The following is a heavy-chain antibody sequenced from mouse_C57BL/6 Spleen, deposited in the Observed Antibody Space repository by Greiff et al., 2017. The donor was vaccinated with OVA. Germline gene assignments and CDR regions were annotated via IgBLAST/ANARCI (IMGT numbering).Heavy chain of an antibody. CDR1: GFTFSDYY. V-gene: IGHV5-16*01. Sequence: DVMLVESEGGLVQPGSSMKLSCTASGFTFSDYYMAWVRQVPEKGLEWVANINYDGSSTYYLDSDNAKNILYLQMSSLKSEDTATYYCAREEIISDYYGSSWYFDVWGTGTTVTVSS. CDR2: INYDGSST. D-gene: IGHD1-1*01. CDR3: AREEIISDYYGSSWYFDV. J-gene: IGHJ1*03.